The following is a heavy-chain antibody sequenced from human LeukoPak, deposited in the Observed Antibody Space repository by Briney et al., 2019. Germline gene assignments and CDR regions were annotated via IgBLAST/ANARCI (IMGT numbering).Heavy chain of an antibody. D-gene: IGHD3/OR15-3a*01. CDR1: GFTLSSYS. Sequence: GGSLRLSCAASGFTLSSYSMNWVRQAPGKGLEWVSSISSTSSYTYYADSVKGRFTISRDNAKNSLYLQMNSLRADDTAVYYCARDPWTSDYWGQGTLVTVSS. J-gene: IGHJ4*02. CDR3: ARDPWTSDY. CDR2: ISSTSSYT. V-gene: IGHV3-21*01.